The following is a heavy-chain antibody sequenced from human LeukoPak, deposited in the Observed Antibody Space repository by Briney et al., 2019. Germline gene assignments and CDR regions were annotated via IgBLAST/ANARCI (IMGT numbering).Heavy chain of an antibody. D-gene: IGHD2-15*01. J-gene: IGHJ6*02. CDR1: GYTFTSYG. Sequence: GASVKVSCKASGYTFTSYGISWVRQAPGQGLEWMGWISAYNGNTNYAQKLQGRVTMTTDTSTSTAYMELRSLRSDDTAVYYCARDSDCSGGSCYSRYYYYGMDVWGQGTTVTVSS. V-gene: IGHV1-18*01. CDR3: ARDSDCSGGSCYSRYYYYGMDV. CDR2: ISAYNGNT.